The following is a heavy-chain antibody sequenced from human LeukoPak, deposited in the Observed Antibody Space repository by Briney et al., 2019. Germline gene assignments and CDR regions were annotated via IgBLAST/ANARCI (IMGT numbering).Heavy chain of an antibody. J-gene: IGHJ4*02. Sequence: GGCLRLSWAVSGYTFSDYNMNWLRQAPGKGLEWVSCIGTTANHIYYADSVMGRFTISRDNAKNSLYLQMNSLKVEDTAVYYCAREVVGATPDYWGQGTLVTVSS. CDR1: GYTFSDYN. D-gene: IGHD1-26*01. CDR3: AREVVGATPDY. CDR2: IGTTANHI. V-gene: IGHV3-21*01.